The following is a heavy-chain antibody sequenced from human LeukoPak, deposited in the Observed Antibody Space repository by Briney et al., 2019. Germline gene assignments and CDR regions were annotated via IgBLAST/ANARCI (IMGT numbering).Heavy chain of an antibody. V-gene: IGHV1-8*03. CDR2: MNPNSGNT. D-gene: IGHD3-10*01. J-gene: IGHJ4*02. CDR3: ARVDYYGSGSYYFPAH. Sequence: ASVKVSCKASGYTFTSYDINWVRQATGQGLEWMGWMNPNSGNTGYAQKFQGRVTITRNTSISTAYMELSSLRSEDTAAYYCARVDYYGSGSYYFPAHWGQGTLVTVSS. CDR1: GYTFTSYD.